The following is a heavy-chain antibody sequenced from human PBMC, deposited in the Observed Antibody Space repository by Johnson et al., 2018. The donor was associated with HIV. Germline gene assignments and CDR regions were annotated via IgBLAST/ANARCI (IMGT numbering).Heavy chain of an antibody. J-gene: IGHJ3*02. CDR2: ISYDGSNK. V-gene: IGHV3-30*19. CDR3: ARLEELLRAFDI. D-gene: IGHD1-26*01. Sequence: HVQLVESGGGVVQPGGSLRLSCAASGFIFSSYGMHWVRQAPGKGLEWVAVISYDGSNKYYADSVKGRFTISRDNSKNTLYLQMNSLRAEDTAVYYCARLEELLRAFDIWGQGTMVTVSS. CDR1: GFIFSSYG.